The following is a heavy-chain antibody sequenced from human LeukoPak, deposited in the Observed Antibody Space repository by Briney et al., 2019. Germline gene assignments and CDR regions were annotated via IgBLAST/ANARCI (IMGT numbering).Heavy chain of an antibody. CDR3: ARVGYSSGWLGWFDP. V-gene: IGHV3-21*01. D-gene: IGHD6-19*01. CDR2: ISSSSSYI. J-gene: IGHJ5*02. CDR1: GFTFSSYS. Sequence: SGGSLRLSCAASGFTFSSYSMNWVRQAPGKGLEWVSSISSSSSYIYYADSVKGRFTISRDNAKNSLYLQMNSLRAEDTAVYYCARVGYSSGWLGWFDPWGQGTLVTVSS.